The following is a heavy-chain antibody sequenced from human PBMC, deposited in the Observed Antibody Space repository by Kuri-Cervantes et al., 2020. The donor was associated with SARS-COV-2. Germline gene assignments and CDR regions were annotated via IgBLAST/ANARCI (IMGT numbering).Heavy chain of an antibody. V-gene: IGHV3-30-3*01. CDR3: AREGVGVDAFDI. D-gene: IGHD1-26*01. J-gene: IGHJ3*02. Sequence: GGSLRLSCAASGFSFNNFAMNWVRQAPGKGLEWVAVISYDGSNKYYADSVKGRFTISRDNSKNTLYLQMNSLRAEDTAVYYCAREGVGVDAFDIWGQGTMVTVSS. CDR1: GFSFNNFA. CDR2: ISYDGSNK.